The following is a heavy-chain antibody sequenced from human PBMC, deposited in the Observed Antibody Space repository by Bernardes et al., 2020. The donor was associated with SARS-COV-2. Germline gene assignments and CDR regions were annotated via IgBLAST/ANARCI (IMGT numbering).Heavy chain of an antibody. J-gene: IGHJ3*02. Sequence: GGSLRLSCAASGFSFRTYAMHWVRQAPGKGLEWVAVISDAGRDKFYADSVRDRFTISRDNSGNMLYLQINSLRAEDTAMYYCARSFVGEVPLTRTFYIWGRGTLVTVST. CDR3: ARSFVGEVPLTRTFYI. D-gene: IGHD2-15*01. CDR2: ISDAGRDK. V-gene: IGHV3-30*01. CDR1: GFSFRTYA.